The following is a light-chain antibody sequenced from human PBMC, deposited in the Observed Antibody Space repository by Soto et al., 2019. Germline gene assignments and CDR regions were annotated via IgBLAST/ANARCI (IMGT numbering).Light chain of an antibody. V-gene: IGKV1-27*01. CDR2: AAS. J-gene: IGKJ1*01. CDR3: QKYNSAPRT. Sequence: DIQMTQSPSSLSAYVGDRVTITCRASQGISNYLAWYQQKPGKVPKLLIYAASTLQAGVPSRFSGSASGTDFTLTISSLQPEDVATYYCQKYNSAPRTFGKGTKVEIK. CDR1: QGISNY.